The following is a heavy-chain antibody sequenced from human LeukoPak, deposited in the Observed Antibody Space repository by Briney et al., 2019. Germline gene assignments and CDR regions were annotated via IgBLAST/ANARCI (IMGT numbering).Heavy chain of an antibody. V-gene: IGHV3-48*01. CDR3: ARGSTYYGSSGQVPFDY. J-gene: IGHJ4*02. CDR2: ISGSSGTI. CDR1: GFTFNTYT. D-gene: IGHD3-22*01. Sequence: GGSLRLSCAASGFTFNTYTMNWVRQAPGKGLEWVSYISGSSGTIDYADSVRGRFTISRDNAKNSLYLQMNSLRAEDTAVYYCARGSTYYGSSGQVPFDYWGQGTLVTVSS.